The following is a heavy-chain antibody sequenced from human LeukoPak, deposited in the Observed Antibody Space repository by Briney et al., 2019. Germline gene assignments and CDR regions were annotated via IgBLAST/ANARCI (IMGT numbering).Heavy chain of an antibody. D-gene: IGHD3-3*01. Sequence: SETLSLTCAVYGGSFSGYYWSWIRQPPGKGLEWIGSIYHSGNTYYNPSLKSRVTISVDTSKNQFSLKLSSVTAADTAVYYCARTLEYQFGVVITGGYYFDYWGQGTLVTVSS. CDR1: GGSFSGYY. J-gene: IGHJ4*02. CDR3: ARTLEYQFGVVITGGYYFDY. V-gene: IGHV4-34*01. CDR2: IYHSGNT.